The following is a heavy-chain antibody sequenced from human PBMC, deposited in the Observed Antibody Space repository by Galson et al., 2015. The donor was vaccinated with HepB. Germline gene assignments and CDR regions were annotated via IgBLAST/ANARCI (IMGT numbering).Heavy chain of an antibody. CDR2: ISYDGRNQ. CDR1: GFTFSNYG. V-gene: IGHV3-30*18. J-gene: IGHJ6*02. D-gene: IGHD1-26*01. Sequence: SLRLSCAASGFTFSNYGMHWVRQAPGKGLEWVAVISYDGRNQYYAESVKGRFTISRENSKNTVFLQMNSLRVEDTAVFYCAKGQRYSESYFDAFYHNGMDAWGQGTTVTVSS. CDR3: AKGQRYSESYFDAFYHNGMDA.